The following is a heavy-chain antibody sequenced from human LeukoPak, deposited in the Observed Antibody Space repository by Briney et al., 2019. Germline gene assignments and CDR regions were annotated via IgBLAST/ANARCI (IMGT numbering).Heavy chain of an antibody. J-gene: IGHJ6*03. D-gene: IGHD2-2*01. CDR2: INAGNGNT. CDR3: ASTYCSSTSCYDYYYYMDV. Sequence: ASVKVSCKASGYTFTSYGISWVRQAPGQGLEWMGWINAGNGNTKYSQKFQGRVTITRDTSASTAYMELSSLRSEDTAVYYCASTYCSSTSCYDYYYYMDVWGKGTTVTVSS. V-gene: IGHV1-3*01. CDR1: GYTFTSYG.